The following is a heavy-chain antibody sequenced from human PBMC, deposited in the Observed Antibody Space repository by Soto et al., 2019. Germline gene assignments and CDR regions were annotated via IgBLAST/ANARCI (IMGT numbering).Heavy chain of an antibody. V-gene: IGHV1-18*01. J-gene: IGHJ3*02. CDR3: ERDRWADLADAFDR. Sequence: ASVKVSCKASGYTFTSYGISWVRQAPGQGLEWMGWISAYNGNTNYAQKLQGRVTMTTDTSTSTAYMELRSLRSDDTAVYYCERDRWADLADAFDRWGQGKMVTVSS. CDR1: GYTFTSYG. CDR2: ISAYNGNT.